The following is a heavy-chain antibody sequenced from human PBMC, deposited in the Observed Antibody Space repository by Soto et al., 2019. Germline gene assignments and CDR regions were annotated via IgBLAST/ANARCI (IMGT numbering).Heavy chain of an antibody. J-gene: IGHJ4*02. CDR3: ASVGVVPDCTNGVCYADY. CDR1: GYTFITYG. CDR2: ISAYNGNT. V-gene: IGHV1-18*01. D-gene: IGHD2-8*01. Sequence: GASVKVSCKASGYTFITYGISWVRQAPGQGLEWMGWISAYNGNTNYAQKLQGRVTMTTDTSTSTAYMELRSLRSDDTAVYYCASVGVVPDCTNGVCYADYWGQGTLVTVSS.